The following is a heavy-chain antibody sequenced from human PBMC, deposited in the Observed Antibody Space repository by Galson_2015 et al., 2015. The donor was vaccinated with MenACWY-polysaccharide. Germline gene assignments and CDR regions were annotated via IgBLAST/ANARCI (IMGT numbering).Heavy chain of an antibody. Sequence: TLSLTCTVSGGSISSYYWNWIRQPPGKGLEWVGYINYSGSTNHNPSLKSRVTMSVNTSKNQFSLNLTSVTDADTAVYYCARAIAVAGQRRDFDLWGRGTLVTVSS. CDR1: GGSISSYY. V-gene: IGHV4-59*01. J-gene: IGHJ2*01. CDR3: ARAIAVAGQRRDFDL. D-gene: IGHD6-19*01. CDR2: INYSGST.